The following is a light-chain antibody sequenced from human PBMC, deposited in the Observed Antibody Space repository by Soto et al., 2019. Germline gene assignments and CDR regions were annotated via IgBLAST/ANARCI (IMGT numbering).Light chain of an antibody. J-gene: IGKJ2*01. CDR3: QQYNNWPPYT. Sequence: EIVMTQSPATLSVSPGERATLSCRASQSVSSNLTWYQQKPGQAPRLLIYGASTRATGIPARFGGSGSGTEFLLTISSLQSEDFAVYYCQQYNNWPPYTFGQGTKLEIK. CDR2: GAS. V-gene: IGKV3-15*01. CDR1: QSVSSN.